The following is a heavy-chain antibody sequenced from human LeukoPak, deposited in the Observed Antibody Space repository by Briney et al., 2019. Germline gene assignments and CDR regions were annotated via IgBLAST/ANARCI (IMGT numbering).Heavy chain of an antibody. CDR1: GFTFSSYW. D-gene: IGHD3/OR15-3a*01. J-gene: IGHJ5*02. V-gene: IGHV3-7*01. CDR2: IKQDGSEK. Sequence: GGSLRLSCAASGFTFSSYWMSWVRQAPGKGLEWVANIKQDGSEKYYVDSEKGRFTISRDNAKNSLYLQMNSLRAEDTAVYYCARSGPGLDNWFDPWGQGTLVTVSS. CDR3: ARSGPGLDNWFDP.